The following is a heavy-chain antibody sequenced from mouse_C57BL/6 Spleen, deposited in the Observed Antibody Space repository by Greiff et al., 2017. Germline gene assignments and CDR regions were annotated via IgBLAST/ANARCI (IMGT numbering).Heavy chain of an antibody. D-gene: IGHD1-1*01. CDR1: GYTFTDYE. CDR3: TRPYGSSYGGFAY. J-gene: IGHJ3*01. CDR2: IDPETGGT. Sequence: VQLVESGAELVRPGASVTLSCKASGYTFTDYEMHWVKQTPVHGLEWIGAIDPETGGTAYNQKFKGKAILTADKSSSTAYMELRSLTSEDSAVYYCTRPYGSSYGGFAYWGQGTLVTVSA. V-gene: IGHV1-15*01.